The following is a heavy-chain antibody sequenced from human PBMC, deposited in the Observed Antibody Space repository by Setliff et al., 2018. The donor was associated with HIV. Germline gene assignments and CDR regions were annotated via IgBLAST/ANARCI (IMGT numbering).Heavy chain of an antibody. V-gene: IGHV4-38-2*01. Sequence: PSETLSLTCAVSGYSISSGHYWGWIRQPPGKGLEWIGSIFHSGNTYSSPSLKSRVTISVDTSKNQFSLKLSSVTAADTAVYYCARAYSGSFDYWGQGTLVTVSS. CDR2: IFHSGNT. CDR3: ARAYSGSFDY. D-gene: IGHD1-26*01. J-gene: IGHJ4*02. CDR1: GYSISSGHY.